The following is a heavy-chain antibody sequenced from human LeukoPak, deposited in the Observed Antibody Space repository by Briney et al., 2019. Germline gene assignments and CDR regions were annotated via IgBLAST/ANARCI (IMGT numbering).Heavy chain of an antibody. J-gene: IGHJ4*02. CDR2: VDPEDGET. Sequence: ASVKVSCKVSGYTFTDYYMHWVQQAPGKGLEWMGLVDPEDGETIYAEKSQGRVTITADTSTDTAYMELSSLRSEDTAVYYCATSSDYYGNFDYWGQGTLVTVSS. CDR1: GYTFTDYY. V-gene: IGHV1-69-2*01. CDR3: ATSSDYYGNFDY. D-gene: IGHD3-10*01.